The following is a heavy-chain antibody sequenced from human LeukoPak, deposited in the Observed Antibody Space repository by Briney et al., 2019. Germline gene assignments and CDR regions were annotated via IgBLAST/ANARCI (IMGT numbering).Heavy chain of an antibody. CDR1: GFTFSSYA. Sequence: GGSLRLSCAASGFTFSSYAMSWVRQAPGKGLEWVSAISGSGGSTYYADSVKGPFTISRDNSKNTLYLQMNSLRAEDTAVYYCAKGRPPGIAVAGTPFDYWGQGTLVTVSS. D-gene: IGHD6-19*01. V-gene: IGHV3-23*01. CDR3: AKGRPPGIAVAGTPFDY. J-gene: IGHJ4*02. CDR2: ISGSGGST.